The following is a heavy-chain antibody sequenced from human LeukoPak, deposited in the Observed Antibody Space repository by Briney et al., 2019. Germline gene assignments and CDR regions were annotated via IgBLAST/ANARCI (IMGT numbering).Heavy chain of an antibody. D-gene: IGHD1-20*01. J-gene: IGHJ4*02. CDR2: IYYSGST. CDR3: ARVKPAIRGYNWNYLDY. Sequence: SETLSLTCTVSGGSISSGGYYWSWIRQHPGKGLEWIGYIYYSGSTYYNPSLKSRVTISVDTSKNQFSPKLSSVTAADTAVYYCARVKPAIRGYNWNYLDYWGQGTLVTVSS. V-gene: IGHV4-31*03. CDR1: GGSISSGGYY.